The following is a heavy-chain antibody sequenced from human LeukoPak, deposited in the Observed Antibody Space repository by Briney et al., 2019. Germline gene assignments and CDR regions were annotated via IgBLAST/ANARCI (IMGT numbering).Heavy chain of an antibody. CDR3: ARPTYCSGGNCYFGY. J-gene: IGHJ4*02. V-gene: IGHV3-48*04. CDR2: ISSSSTM. D-gene: IGHD2-15*01. CDR1: GFTFSSYS. Sequence: GGSLRLSCAASGFTFSSYSMNWVRQAPGKGLEWVSYISSSSTMYYADSVKGRFTISRDSAKNSVYLQMNSLRAEDTAVYYCARPTYCSGGNCYFGYWGQGTLVTVSS.